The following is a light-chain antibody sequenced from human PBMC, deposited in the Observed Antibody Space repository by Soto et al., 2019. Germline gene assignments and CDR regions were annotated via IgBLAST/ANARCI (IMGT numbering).Light chain of an antibody. CDR3: QQYDSSPLT. J-gene: IGKJ4*01. Sequence: EIVLTQSPATLSLSPGERATLSCRASQSVGSYLAWYQQKPGQAPRLLVYDASTRATGIPAGFSGSGSGTDFTLTISRLEPEDFAVYYCQQYDSSPLTFGGGTKVDIK. V-gene: IGKV3-11*01. CDR2: DAS. CDR1: QSVGSY.